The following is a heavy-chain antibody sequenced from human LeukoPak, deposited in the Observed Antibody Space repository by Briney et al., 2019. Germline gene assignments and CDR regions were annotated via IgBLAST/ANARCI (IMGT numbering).Heavy chain of an antibody. J-gene: IGHJ4*02. D-gene: IGHD1-14*01. Sequence: GGSLRLSCAASGFTFDDYAMHWVRQAPGKGLEWVSGISWNSGSIGYADSVKGRFTISRDNAKNSLYLQMNSLRAEDMALYYCAKGGPGLDYWGQGTLVTVSS. CDR2: ISWNSGSI. CDR1: GFTFDDYA. V-gene: IGHV3-9*03. CDR3: AKGGPGLDY.